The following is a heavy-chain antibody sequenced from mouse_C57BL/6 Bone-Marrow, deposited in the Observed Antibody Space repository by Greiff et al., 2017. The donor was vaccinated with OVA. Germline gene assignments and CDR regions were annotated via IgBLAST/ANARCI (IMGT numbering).Heavy chain of an antibody. V-gene: IGHV1-59*01. J-gene: IGHJ1*03. CDR1: GYTFTSYW. D-gene: IGHD1-1*01. Sequence: QVQLQQPGAELVRPGTSVKLSCKASGYTFTSYWMHWVKPRPGQGLEWIGVIDPSDSYTNYNQKFKGKATLTVDTSSSTAYMQLSSLTSEDSAVYYCAREYYGSSLYWYFDVWGTGTTVTVSS. CDR3: AREYYGSSLYWYFDV. CDR2: IDPSDSYT.